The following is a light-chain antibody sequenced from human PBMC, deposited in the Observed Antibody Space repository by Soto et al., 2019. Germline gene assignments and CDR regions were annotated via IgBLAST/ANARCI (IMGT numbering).Light chain of an antibody. CDR1: QSVLYSSNNKNY. J-gene: IGKJ1*01. CDR3: QQYYSFPQT. Sequence: DIVMTQSPDSLAVSLGEGATINCKSSQSVLYSSNNKNYLAWYQQKPGQPPKLLIHCASTRESGVPDRFSGSGSGTDFTLTISSLQAEDVAVYYCQQYYSFPQTFGKGTKVEIK. CDR2: CAS. V-gene: IGKV4-1*01.